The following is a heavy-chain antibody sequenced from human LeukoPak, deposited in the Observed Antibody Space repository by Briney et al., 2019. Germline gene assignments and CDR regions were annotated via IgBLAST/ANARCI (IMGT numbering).Heavy chain of an antibody. Sequence: SQTLSLTCAISGDSVSSNSAAWNWIRQSPSIGLEWLGRTYYRSTWYNDYAVSVKGRIAINPDTSKSQFSLHLNSVTPEDTAVYYCARDFEGLIDYWGQGTLVTVSS. CDR3: ARDFEGLIDY. J-gene: IGHJ4*02. V-gene: IGHV6-1*01. CDR1: GDSVSSNSAA. CDR2: TYYRSTWYN. D-gene: IGHD3-9*01.